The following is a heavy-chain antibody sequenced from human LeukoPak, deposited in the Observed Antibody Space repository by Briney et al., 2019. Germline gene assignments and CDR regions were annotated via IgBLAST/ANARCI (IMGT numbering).Heavy chain of an antibody. J-gene: IGHJ4*02. Sequence: GGALQISLECSGCCYTKYWIRGVREMRGKGREWRGRIDASDSYINHSPSFQGHVSTSADKSVSTAYLQWSSLKASDSAMYYCARQPPGTVVFDYWGQGTLVTVSS. CDR3: ARQPPGTVVFDY. D-gene: IGHD4-23*01. CDR1: GCCYTKYW. CDR2: IDASDSYI. V-gene: IGHV5-10-1*01.